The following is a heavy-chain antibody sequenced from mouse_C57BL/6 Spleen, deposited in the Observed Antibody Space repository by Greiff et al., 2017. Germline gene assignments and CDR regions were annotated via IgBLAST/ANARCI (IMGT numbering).Heavy chain of an antibody. CDR1: GYAFSSSW. CDR2: IYPGDGDT. Sequence: QVQLKQSGPELVKPGASVKISCKASGYAFSSSWLNWVKQRPGKGLEWIGRIYPGDGDTNYNGKFKGKATLTADKSSSTAYMQLSSLTSEDSAVYFCASKAYYSNTSGFAYWGQGTLVTVSA. V-gene: IGHV1-82*01. CDR3: ASKAYYSNTSGFAY. J-gene: IGHJ3*01. D-gene: IGHD2-5*01.